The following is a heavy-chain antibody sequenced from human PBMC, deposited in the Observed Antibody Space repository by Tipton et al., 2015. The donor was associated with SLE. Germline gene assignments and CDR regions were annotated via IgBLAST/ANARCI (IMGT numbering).Heavy chain of an antibody. CDR1: GGSISSHY. D-gene: IGHD3-10*01. J-gene: IGHJ3*02. CDR3: ARNPRITMLRGVIGAAGAFDI. Sequence: TLSLTCTVSGGSISSHYWCWIRQPPGKGLEWIGYIYYSGSTNYNPSLKSRVTISVDTSKNQFSLKLSSVTAADTAVYYCARNPRITMLRGVIGAAGAFDIWGQGTMVTVSS. V-gene: IGHV4-59*11. CDR2: IYYSGST.